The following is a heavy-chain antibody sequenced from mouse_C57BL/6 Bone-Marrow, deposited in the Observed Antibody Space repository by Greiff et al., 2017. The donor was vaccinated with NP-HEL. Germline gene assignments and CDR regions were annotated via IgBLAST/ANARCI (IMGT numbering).Heavy chain of an antibody. Sequence: EVQVVESGGGLVKPGGSLKLSCAASGFTFSDYGMHWVRQAPEKGLEWVAYISSGSSTIYYADTVKGRFTISRDNAKNTLFLQMTSLRSDDTAMYYCARNPSYYYGSSYDYAMDYWGQGTSVTVSS. V-gene: IGHV5-17*01. CDR2: ISSGSSTI. CDR3: ARNPSYYYGSSYDYAMDY. J-gene: IGHJ4*01. CDR1: GFTFSDYG. D-gene: IGHD1-1*01.